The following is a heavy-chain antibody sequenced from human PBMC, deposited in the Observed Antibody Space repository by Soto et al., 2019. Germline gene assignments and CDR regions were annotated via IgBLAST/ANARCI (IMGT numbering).Heavy chain of an antibody. V-gene: IGHV3-21*01. CDR2: ISSSSSYI. CDR1: GFTFLLYS. J-gene: IGHJ3*02. D-gene: IGHD2-2*01. CDR3: ASSETYCSSTSCYAFDI. Sequence: GGSLRLSCAASGFTFLLYSINWVRQAPGKGLEWVSSISSSSSYIYYADSVKGRFTISRDNAKNSLYLQMNSLRAEDTAVYYCASSETYCSSTSCYAFDIWGQGTMVTVSS.